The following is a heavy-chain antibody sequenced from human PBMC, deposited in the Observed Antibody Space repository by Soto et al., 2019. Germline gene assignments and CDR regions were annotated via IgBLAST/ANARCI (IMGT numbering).Heavy chain of an antibody. CDR1: GGSISSYY. D-gene: IGHD2-15*01. CDR3: ARDDTLVVVAGGFYGAFDI. Sequence: SETLSLTCTASGGSISSYYWSWIRQPPGKGLEWIGYIYYSGSTNYNPSLKSRVTISVDTSKNQFSLMLSSVTAADTAVYYCARDDTLVVVAGGFYGAFDIWGQGTMVTVSS. V-gene: IGHV4-59*01. J-gene: IGHJ3*02. CDR2: IYYSGST.